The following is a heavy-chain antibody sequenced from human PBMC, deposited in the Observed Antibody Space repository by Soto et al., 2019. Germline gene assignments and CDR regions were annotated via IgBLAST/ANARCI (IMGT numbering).Heavy chain of an antibody. CDR2: ISVYNGNT. Sequence: QVQLVQSGAEVKKPGASVKVSCKASGYTFSTYGISWVRQAPGQGLEWMGWISVYNGNTKYAQNLQGRVTMTTDTSTSTAYMDLKTLRSDDTAVYYCARVRSAADNWFDPWGQGTLVTVSS. CDR3: ARVRSAADNWFDP. J-gene: IGHJ5*02. CDR1: GYTFSTYG. D-gene: IGHD6-13*01. V-gene: IGHV1-18*01.